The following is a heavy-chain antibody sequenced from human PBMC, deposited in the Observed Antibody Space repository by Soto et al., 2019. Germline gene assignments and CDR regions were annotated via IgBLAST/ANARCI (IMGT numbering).Heavy chain of an antibody. J-gene: IGHJ5*02. CDR2: ISANGASM. V-gene: IGHV3-23*01. D-gene: IGHD3-22*01. CDR1: GFTFRDRA. Sequence: GGSLRLSCVGSGFTFRDRAMRWVRQAPGRGLEWVSAISANGASMQHADSVKGRFSVSRDNAKNTVYLQMDNLRTEDSAVYYCAKDRYYDTPGWFDPWGQGSRVTVSS. CDR3: AKDRYYDTPGWFDP.